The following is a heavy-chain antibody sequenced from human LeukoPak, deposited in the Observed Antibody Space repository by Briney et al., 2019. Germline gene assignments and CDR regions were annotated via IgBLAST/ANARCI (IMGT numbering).Heavy chain of an antibody. Sequence: GGSLRLSCAASGFTFSSYSMNWVRQAPGKGLEWVSSISSSSSYIYYADSVKGRFTISRDNAKNSLYLQMNSLRAEDTAVYYCARDQGMVRGVYYYYYMDVWGKGTTVTVSS. V-gene: IGHV3-21*01. CDR2: ISSSSSYI. J-gene: IGHJ6*03. D-gene: IGHD3-10*01. CDR3: ARDQGMVRGVYYYYYMDV. CDR1: GFTFSSYS.